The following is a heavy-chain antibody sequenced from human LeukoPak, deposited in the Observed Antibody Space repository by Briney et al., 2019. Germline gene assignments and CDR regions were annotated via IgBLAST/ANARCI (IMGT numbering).Heavy chain of an antibody. D-gene: IGHD6-19*01. CDR1: GFTFSSYA. CDR2: ISGSGNIT. V-gene: IGHV3-23*01. Sequence: TGGSLRLSCAASGFTFSSYAMIWVRQAPGKGLEWVTTISGSGNITYYADSVKGRFTVSRDNSKNTLYLQMNSLRVEDTAVYYCAKSLSGWSPFGYWGQGTLVTVSS. CDR3: AKSLSGWSPFGY. J-gene: IGHJ4*02.